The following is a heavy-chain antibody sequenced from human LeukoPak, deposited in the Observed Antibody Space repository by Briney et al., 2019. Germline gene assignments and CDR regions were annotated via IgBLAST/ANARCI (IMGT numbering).Heavy chain of an antibody. CDR2: ISWNSNSI. J-gene: IGHJ6*03. Sequence: GGFLRLSCAASGFTFDDYAMHWVRQAPGKGLEWVSGISWNSNSIGYADSVKGRFTISRDNAKNSLYLQMDSLGPDDTAVYYCARDPYSGNYGNDYYYYMDVWGKGTTVTISS. D-gene: IGHD1-26*01. CDR1: GFTFDDYA. V-gene: IGHV3-9*01. CDR3: ARDPYSGNYGNDYYYYMDV.